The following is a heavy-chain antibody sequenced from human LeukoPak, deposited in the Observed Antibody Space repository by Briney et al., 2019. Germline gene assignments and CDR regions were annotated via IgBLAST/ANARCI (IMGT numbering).Heavy chain of an antibody. CDR2: IRYDGSNK. CDR1: GFTFSSYG. D-gene: IGHD3-22*01. J-gene: IGHJ5*02. V-gene: IGHV3-30*02. Sequence: GGSLRLSCAASGFTFSSYGMHWVRQAPGKGLEWVAFIRYDGSNKYHADSVKGRFTISRDNSKNTLYLQMNSLRAEDTAVYYFAKDRPYYYDSSGYLWGQGTLVTVSS. CDR3: AKDRPYYYDSSGYL.